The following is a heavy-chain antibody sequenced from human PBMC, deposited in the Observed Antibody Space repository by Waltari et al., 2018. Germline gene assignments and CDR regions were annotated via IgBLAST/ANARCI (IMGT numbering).Heavy chain of an antibody. Sequence: EVRLVESGGGLVQPGGSLRLSCAASGFTFNSHWMTWVRQAPGKGVGWGAKIKQDGSGKYYVDSVKGRFTISRDNAKNSLYLQMNSLRADDTAVYYCARDWPSSGYYRGKYYYYGMDVWGQGTTVTVSS. CDR2: IKQDGSGK. CDR3: ARDWPSSGYYRGKYYYYGMDV. D-gene: IGHD3-22*01. CDR1: GFTFNSHW. V-gene: IGHV3-7*03. J-gene: IGHJ6*02.